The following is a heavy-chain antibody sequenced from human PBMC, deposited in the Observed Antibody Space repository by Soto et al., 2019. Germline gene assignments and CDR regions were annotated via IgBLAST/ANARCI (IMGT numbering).Heavy chain of an antibody. J-gene: IGHJ4*02. CDR3: ARGYDSGIDY. CDR2: IYSGGST. Sequence: EVQLVESGGGLIQPAGSLRLSCAASGLTVSSSYMNWVRQAPGKGLEWVSLIYSGGSTFYADSVKGRFTISRDNSKYTLYLQMNSLRTEDTAVYYCARGYDSGIDYWGQGTLVTVSS. CDR1: GLTVSSSY. D-gene: IGHD3-10*01. V-gene: IGHV3-53*01.